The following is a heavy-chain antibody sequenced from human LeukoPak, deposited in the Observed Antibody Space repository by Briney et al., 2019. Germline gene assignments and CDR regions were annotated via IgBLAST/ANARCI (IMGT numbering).Heavy chain of an antibody. CDR3: ARSYGSGSEHDAFDI. J-gene: IGHJ3*02. D-gene: IGHD3-10*01. CDR1: GYTFTSYY. V-gene: IGHV1-46*01. Sequence: GASVKVSCKASGYTFTSYYMHWVRQAPGQGLEWMGIINPSGGSTSYAQKFQGRVTITADESTSTAYMELSSLSSEGTAVYYCARSYGSGSEHDAFDIWSQGTMVTVSS. CDR2: INPSGGST.